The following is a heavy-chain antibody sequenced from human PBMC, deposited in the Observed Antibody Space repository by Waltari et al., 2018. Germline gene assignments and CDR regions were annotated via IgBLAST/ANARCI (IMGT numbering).Heavy chain of an antibody. CDR3: AKDAFGNTYVDH. CDR2: IWFDGGQT. V-gene: IGHV3-33*06. CDR1: GLSISSYG. D-gene: IGHD3-10*01. Sequence: QAQLVESGGGVVQPGMSLSLSCTGTGLSISSYGMHWVRQAPGKGLEWVALIWFDGGQTYYADSVRGRFTISRDNSKNTLYLDMNSLKLNDTAIYYCAKDAFGNTYVDHWGQGTLVTVAS. J-gene: IGHJ4*02.